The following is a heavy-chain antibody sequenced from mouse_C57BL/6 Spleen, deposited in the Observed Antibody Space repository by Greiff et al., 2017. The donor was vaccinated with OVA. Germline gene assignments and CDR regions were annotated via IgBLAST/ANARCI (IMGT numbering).Heavy chain of an antibody. CDR1: GFPITSGYY. Sequence: VKLMESGPGLVKPSQSLFLTCSITGFPITSGYYWIWIRQSPGKPLEWMGYITHSGETFYNPSLQSPISITRETSKNQFFLQLNSGTTEDTAMYYCAGDSYGAGYFDVWGTGTTVTVSS. D-gene: IGHD1-1*01. CDR3: AGDSYGAGYFDV. V-gene: IGHV12-3*01. CDR2: ITHSGET. J-gene: IGHJ1*03.